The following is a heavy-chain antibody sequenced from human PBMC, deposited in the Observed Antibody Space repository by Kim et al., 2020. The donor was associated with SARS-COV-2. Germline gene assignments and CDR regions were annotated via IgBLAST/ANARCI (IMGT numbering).Heavy chain of an antibody. CDR2: FDPEDGET. Sequence: ASVKVSCKVSGYTLTELSMHWVRQAPGKGLEWMGGFDPEDGETIYAQKFQGRVTMTEDTSTDTAYMELSSLRSEDTAVYYCATDSPIYCSGGSCYWYFDLWGRGTLVTVSS. D-gene: IGHD2-15*01. V-gene: IGHV1-24*01. CDR3: ATDSPIYCSGGSCYWYFDL. J-gene: IGHJ2*01. CDR1: GYTLTELS.